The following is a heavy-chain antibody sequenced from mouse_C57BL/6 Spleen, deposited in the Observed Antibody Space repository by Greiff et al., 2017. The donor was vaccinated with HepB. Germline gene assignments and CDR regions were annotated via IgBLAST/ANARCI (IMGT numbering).Heavy chain of an antibody. D-gene: IGHD2-4*01. CDR2: IYPRSGNT. Sequence: QVQLQQSGAELARPGASVKLSCKASGYTFTSYGISWVKQRTGQGLEWIGEIYPRSGNTYYNEKFKGKATLTADKSSSTAYMELRSLTSEDSAVYFCARGSYYYYDYDGRVYFDYWGQGTTLTVSS. CDR1: GYTFTSYG. CDR3: ARGSYYYYDYDGRVYFDY. V-gene: IGHV1-81*01. J-gene: IGHJ2*01.